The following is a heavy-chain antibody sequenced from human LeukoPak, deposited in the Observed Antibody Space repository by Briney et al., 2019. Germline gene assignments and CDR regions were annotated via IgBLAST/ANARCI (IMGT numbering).Heavy chain of an antibody. V-gene: IGHV3-23*01. CDR1: GFTVSSNY. Sequence: GGSLRLSCAASGFTVSSNYMSWVRQAPGKGLEWVSAISDSGVNTYYADSVKGRFTISRDNSKNTVYLQMNSLRAEDTAVYYCARRSTSDGGPFDFWGQGTLVTVSS. J-gene: IGHJ4*02. D-gene: IGHD4-23*01. CDR3: ARRSTSDGGPFDF. CDR2: ISDSGVNT.